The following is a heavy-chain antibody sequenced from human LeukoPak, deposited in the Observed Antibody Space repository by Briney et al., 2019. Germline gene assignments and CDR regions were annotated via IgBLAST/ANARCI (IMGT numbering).Heavy chain of an antibody. CDR1: DYTFITYG. V-gene: IGHV1-18*01. Sequence: ASVKVSCKASDYTFITYGLSWVRQAPGQGLEWMGWINAYSVNTNYAQKLQGRVTMTTDTSTNTAYMELRSLSPDDTAVYYCARDRSEHYDRSAYSWNDAFDLWGQGTMVTVCS. D-gene: IGHD3-22*01. J-gene: IGHJ3*01. CDR2: INAYSVNT. CDR3: ARDRSEHYDRSAYSWNDAFDL.